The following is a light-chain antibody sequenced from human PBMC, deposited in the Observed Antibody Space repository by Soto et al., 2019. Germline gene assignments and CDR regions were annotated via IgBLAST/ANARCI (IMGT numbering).Light chain of an antibody. CDR2: DVS. J-gene: IGLJ2*01. V-gene: IGLV2-14*01. Sequence: SALTQPASVSGSPGQSITISCTGTSSDVGGYNYVSWYQQHPGKAPKLVIYDVSNRPSGVSNRFSGSKSGNTASLTISGLRAEDDADYYCSSFASSNTVIFGGGTKLTVL. CDR3: SSFASSNTVI. CDR1: SSDVGGYNY.